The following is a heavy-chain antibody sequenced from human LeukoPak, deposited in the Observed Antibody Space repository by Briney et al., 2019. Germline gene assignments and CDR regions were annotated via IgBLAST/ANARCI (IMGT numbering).Heavy chain of an antibody. J-gene: IGHJ4*02. CDR2: IRYDGSNK. D-gene: IGHD5-24*01. CDR3: AREGVREMATILDY. V-gene: IGHV3-30*02. Sequence: PGGSLRLSCAASGFTFSSYGMHWVRQAPGKGLEWVAFIRYDGSNKYYADSVKGRFTISRDNSKNTLYLQMNSLRAEDTAVYYCAREGVREMATILDYWGQGTLVTVSS. CDR1: GFTFSSYG.